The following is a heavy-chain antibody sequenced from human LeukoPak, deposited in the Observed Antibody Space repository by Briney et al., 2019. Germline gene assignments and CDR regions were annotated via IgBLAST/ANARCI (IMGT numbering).Heavy chain of an antibody. Sequence: ASVKVSCKASGGTFSSYAISWVRQAPGQGLEWMGGIIPIFGTANYAQKFQGRVTITADESTSTAYMELSSLRSDDTAVYYCAREPGIAVAGTPDYWGQGTLVTVSS. CDR1: GGTFSSYA. D-gene: IGHD6-19*01. CDR3: AREPGIAVAGTPDY. CDR2: IIPIFGTA. J-gene: IGHJ4*02. V-gene: IGHV1-69*13.